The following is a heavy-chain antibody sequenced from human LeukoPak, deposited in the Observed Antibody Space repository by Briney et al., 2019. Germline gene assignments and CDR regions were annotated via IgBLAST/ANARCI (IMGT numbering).Heavy chain of an antibody. CDR1: GGSISSCY. CDR3: ARDCGVNPGGFDY. J-gene: IGHJ4*02. Sequence: SETLSLTCTVSGGSISSCYWNWIRQPPGKGLEWIGYIYYSGSTNYNPSLKSRVTISVDTSKNQFSLNLSSVTAADTAVYYCARDCGVNPGGFDYWGQGTLVTVSS. CDR2: IYYSGST. D-gene: IGHD4-23*01. V-gene: IGHV4-59*01.